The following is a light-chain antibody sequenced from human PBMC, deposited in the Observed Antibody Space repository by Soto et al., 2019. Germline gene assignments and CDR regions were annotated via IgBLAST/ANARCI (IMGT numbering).Light chain of an antibody. CDR2: DAS. V-gene: IGKV3-11*01. CDR1: QSVSSY. CDR3: QQRSNWPPWTT. J-gene: IGKJ1*01. Sequence: EIVLTQSPATLSLSPGERATLSCRASQSVSSYLAWYQQKPGQAPRLLIYDASNRATGIPARFSGSGSGTDFTLTISSLEPEDFAVYYCQQRSNWPPWTTVGQGTKVEIK.